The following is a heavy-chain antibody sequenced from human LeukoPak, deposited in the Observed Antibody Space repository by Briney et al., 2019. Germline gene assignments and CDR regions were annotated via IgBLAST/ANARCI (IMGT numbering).Heavy chain of an antibody. D-gene: IGHD6-13*01. CDR3: ARGTAETAGIDY. CDR1: GFNFSKYW. CDR2: INTDGSSA. V-gene: IGHV3-74*01. J-gene: IGHJ4*02. Sequence: GGSLRLSCAASGFNFSKYWMHWVRQAPGKGLVWVSHINTDGSSATYGDPAKGRFTVSRDDAKNTLFLQMSGLTVNDVGVYYCARGTAETAGIDYWGQGTLVTVSS.